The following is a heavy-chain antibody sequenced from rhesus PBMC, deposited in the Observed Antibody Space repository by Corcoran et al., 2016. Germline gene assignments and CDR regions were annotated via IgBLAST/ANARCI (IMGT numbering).Heavy chain of an antibody. Sequence: QVQLQESGPGVVKPSETLSLTCAVSGGTISSGYCYWRWLRQPPGKGLELMGGIYSNSESTNYNPSLKSRVTISKDTSKNQFSLKLSSVTATDTAVYYCARVAAAGTEFDYWGQGVLVTVSS. CDR2: IYSNSEST. CDR3: ARVAAAGTEFDY. D-gene: IGHD6-25*01. J-gene: IGHJ4*01. CDR1: GGTISSGYCY. V-gene: IGHV4S12*01.